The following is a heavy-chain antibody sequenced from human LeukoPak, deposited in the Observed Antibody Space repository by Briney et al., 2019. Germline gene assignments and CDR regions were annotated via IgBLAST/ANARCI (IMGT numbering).Heavy chain of an antibody. CDR1: GFKIEDHT. V-gene: IGHV3-9*01. D-gene: IGHD7-27*01. CDR2: ITGSSVTL. CDR3: ATATWGSPFPF. J-gene: IGHJ4*02. Sequence: SLRLSCAASGFKIEDHTMHWVRQAPGKGLEWVSGITGSSVTLDYADSVRGRFTISRDDAKNSLFLQMNSLRAEDTALYYCATATWGSPFPFWGQGTLVTVSS.